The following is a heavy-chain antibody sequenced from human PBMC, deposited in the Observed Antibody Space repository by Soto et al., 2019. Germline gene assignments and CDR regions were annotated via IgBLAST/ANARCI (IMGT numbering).Heavy chain of an antibody. V-gene: IGHV1-18*04. CDR1: GYTFTTYG. CDR3: ARVMLLPNPAADF. Sequence: GASVKVSCKTSGYTFTTYGIIWVRQAPGQHLEWLGWISTRNGDTNYAQRFQGRVTLTTDTSTSTAYMELKDLRSDDTAVYFCARVMLLPNPAADFWGRGTLVTVSS. D-gene: IGHD2-21*01. CDR2: ISTRNGDT. J-gene: IGHJ4*02.